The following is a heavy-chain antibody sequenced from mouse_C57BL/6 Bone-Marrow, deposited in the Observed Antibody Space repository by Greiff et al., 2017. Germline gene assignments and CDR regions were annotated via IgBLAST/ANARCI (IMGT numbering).Heavy chain of an antibody. J-gene: IGHJ3*01. CDR1: GFNIKDYY. Sequence: VQLQQSGAELVRPGASVKLSCTASGFNIKDYYMHWVKPRPEQGLEWIGRIDPEDGDTEYAPKFQGKATMTADTSSHTAYLQLSSLTSEDTAVYYCTTLVAYWGQGTLVTVSA. V-gene: IGHV14-1*01. CDR2: IDPEDGDT. CDR3: TTLVAY.